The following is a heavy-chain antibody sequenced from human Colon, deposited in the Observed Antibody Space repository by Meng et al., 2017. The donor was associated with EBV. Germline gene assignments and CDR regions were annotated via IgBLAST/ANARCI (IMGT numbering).Heavy chain of an antibody. CDR3: ARVGAYCGGDCYHPR. J-gene: IGHJ4*02. V-gene: IGHV4-4*02. Sequence: QVQLQEAGQGLVKPSGTLSLTCAVSGRSLSSRNWRSWVRQPPGKGLEWIGEIYHSGSTNYNPSLKSRVTISVDESKNQFSLRLSSVTAADTAVYYCARVGAYCGGDCYHPRWGQGTLVTVSS. CDR1: GRSLSSRNW. D-gene: IGHD2-21*02. CDR2: IYHSGST.